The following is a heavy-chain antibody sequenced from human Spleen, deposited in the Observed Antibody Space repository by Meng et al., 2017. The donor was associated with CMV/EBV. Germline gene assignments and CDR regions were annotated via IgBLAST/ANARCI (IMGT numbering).Heavy chain of an antibody. J-gene: IGHJ5*02. V-gene: IGHV4-34*01. D-gene: IGHD1-1*01. CDR3: ARRGISWKWFDP. Sequence: SETLSLTCAVYGGSFSGYYWSWIRQPPGKGLEWIGEINHSGSTNYNPSLKSRVTISVDTSKNQFSLKLSSVTAADTAVYYCARRGISWKWFDPWGQGTLVTVSS. CDR2: INHSGST. CDR1: GGSFSGYY.